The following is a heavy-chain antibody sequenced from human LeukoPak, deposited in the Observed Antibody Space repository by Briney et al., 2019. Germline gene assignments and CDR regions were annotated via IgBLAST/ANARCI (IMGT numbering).Heavy chain of an antibody. CDR1: GFTFSWYT. CDR2: ISSSSSYI. J-gene: IGHJ3*02. CDR3: ARTVVGATTAAFDI. D-gene: IGHD1-26*01. Sequence: GGSLRLSCAASGFTFSWYTMNWVRQAPGKGLEWVSIISSSSSYIYYADSVKGRFTISRGNAKNSLYLQMNSLRAEDTAVYYCARTVVGATTAAFDIWGQGTMVTVSS. V-gene: IGHV3-21*01.